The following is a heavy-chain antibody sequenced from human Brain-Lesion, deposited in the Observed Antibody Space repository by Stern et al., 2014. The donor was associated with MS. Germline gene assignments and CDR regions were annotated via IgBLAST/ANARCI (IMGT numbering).Heavy chain of an antibody. D-gene: IGHD1-26*01. V-gene: IGHV1-24*01. CDR1: GYTLTELS. Sequence: QEQLVESGAEVKKPGASVKVSCKVSGYTLTELSMHWVRQAPRTGLEWLGGFDPEDGETIYAQKSQGRVTMTEDTSTDTAYMELSSLRSEDTAVYYCATLSPGAGGNYYRHFDYWGQGTLVTVSS. CDR3: ATLSPGAGGNYYRHFDY. CDR2: FDPEDGET. J-gene: IGHJ4*02.